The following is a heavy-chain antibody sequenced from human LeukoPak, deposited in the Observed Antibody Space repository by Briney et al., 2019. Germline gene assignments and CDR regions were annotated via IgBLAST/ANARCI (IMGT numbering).Heavy chain of an antibody. CDR3: AKAPVTTCRGAFCYPFDY. V-gene: IGHV3-23*01. D-gene: IGHD2-15*01. Sequence: PGGSLRLSCEASGFSFPYGMSWVRQAPGKGLEWVSGITNSGENTYYADSVKGRFTISRDSSKNTLFLQMNRLRPEDAAVYYCAKAPVTTCRGAFCYPFDYWGLGTLVTVSS. J-gene: IGHJ4*02. CDR1: GFSFPYG. CDR2: ITNSGENT.